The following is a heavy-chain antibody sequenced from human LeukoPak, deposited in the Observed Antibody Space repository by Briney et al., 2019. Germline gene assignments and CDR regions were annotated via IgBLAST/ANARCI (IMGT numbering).Heavy chain of an antibody. CDR2: ISGSGGST. V-gene: IGHV3-23*01. Sequence: PGGSLRLSCAASGFTFSSYAMSWVRQAPGKGLEWVSAISGSGGSTYYADSVKGRFTISRDNSKNTLYLQMNSLRAEDTAVYYCAKDPPVIVVPAAIWGVDYFDYWGQGTLVTVSS. J-gene: IGHJ4*02. CDR1: GFTFSSYA. D-gene: IGHD2-2*01. CDR3: AKDPPVIVVPAAIWGVDYFDY.